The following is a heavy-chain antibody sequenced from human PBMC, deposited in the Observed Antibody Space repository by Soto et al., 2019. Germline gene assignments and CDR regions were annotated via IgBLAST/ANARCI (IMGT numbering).Heavy chain of an antibody. J-gene: IGHJ4*02. CDR3: AKDLQFSGWLSAQTFDY. Sequence: GGALRHSCGGSGFTFRTQALSGGRFAPGKGLECVSSITGSGDSTYYADSVKGRFTISRDKSKSTLYLQMNSLRAEDTAVYYCAKDLQFSGWLSAQTFDYWGQGTQVTVSS. CDR2: ITGSGDST. V-gene: IGHV3-23*01. CDR1: GFTFRTQA. D-gene: IGHD6-19*01.